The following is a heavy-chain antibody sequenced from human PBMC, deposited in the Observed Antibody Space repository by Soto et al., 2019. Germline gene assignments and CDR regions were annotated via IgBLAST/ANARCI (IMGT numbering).Heavy chain of an antibody. CDR2: IYYSGTT. J-gene: IGHJ4*02. V-gene: IGHV4-28*01. CDR1: DYSISSSNW. Sequence: PSETLSLTCAVSDYSISSSNWRGWIRQPPGKGLEWIGYIYYSGTTYYNPSLKSRVTMSVDTSKNQFSLKLTSVTAVDTAVYYCARREIQGPIDYWGQGTLVTVSS. D-gene: IGHD1-26*01. CDR3: ARREIQGPIDY.